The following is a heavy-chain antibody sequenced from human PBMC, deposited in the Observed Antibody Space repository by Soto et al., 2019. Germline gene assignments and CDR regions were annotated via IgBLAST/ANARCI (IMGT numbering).Heavy chain of an antibody. CDR3: TKDPCTRSSCSFEF. Sequence: EVQLLESGGGLVQPGGSLRLSCEASGFTFSSHAMSWVRQAPGKGLEWVSAISGSDAGTYDADSVRGRFTISRDNSKNTLYPHMTSLRVEDTAIYYCTKDPCTRSSCSFEFWGQGSLVTVSS. J-gene: IGHJ4*02. CDR1: GFTFSSHA. CDR2: ISGSDAGT. V-gene: IGHV3-23*01. D-gene: IGHD2-2*01.